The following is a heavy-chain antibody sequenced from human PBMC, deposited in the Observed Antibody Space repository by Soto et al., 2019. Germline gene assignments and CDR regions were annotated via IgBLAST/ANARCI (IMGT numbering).Heavy chain of an antibody. CDR3: AKDNIRQWTKDFYLDY. CDR2: ISYDGSNK. CDR1: GFTFSSYG. V-gene: IGHV3-30*18. J-gene: IGHJ4*02. Sequence: GGSLRLSCAASGFTFSSYGMHWVRQAPGKGLEWVAVISYDGSNKYYADSVKGRFTISRDNSKNTLYLQMNSLRAEDTAVYYCAKDNIRQWTKDFYLDYWGQGTLVTVSS. D-gene: IGHD1-20*01.